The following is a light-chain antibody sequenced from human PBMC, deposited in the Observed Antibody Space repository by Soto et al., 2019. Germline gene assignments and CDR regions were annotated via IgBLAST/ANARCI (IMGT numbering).Light chain of an antibody. J-gene: IGLJ1*01. CDR3: SSYTSSFTLV. CDR2: EVN. CDR1: SSDVGDYNY. Sequence: QSALTQPASLSGSPGQSITISCTGTSSDVGDYNYVSWYQQHPGKAPKLMIYEVNNRPSGVSNRFSGSKSGNTASLTISGLQAEDGADYYCSSYTSSFTLVFGTGTKVTVL. V-gene: IGLV2-14*01.